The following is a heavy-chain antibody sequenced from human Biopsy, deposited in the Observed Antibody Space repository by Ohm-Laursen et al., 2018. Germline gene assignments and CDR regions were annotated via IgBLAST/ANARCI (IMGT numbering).Heavy chain of an antibody. CDR1: GGSISDSTYH. D-gene: IGHD3-3*01. J-gene: IGHJ4*02. Sequence: TLSLTCTVSGGSISDSTYHWGWIRQSPGKGLEWIGNIYYSGNTDYSPSLKSRVTISVDTSNNQFSLKLRSVTAADTAVYYCARQVDFWSGYVDYWGQGSLVTVSS. V-gene: IGHV4-39*01. CDR2: IYYSGNT. CDR3: ARQVDFWSGYVDY.